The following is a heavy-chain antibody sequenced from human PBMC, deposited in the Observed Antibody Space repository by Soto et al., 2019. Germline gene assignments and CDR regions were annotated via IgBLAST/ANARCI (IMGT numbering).Heavy chain of an antibody. CDR2: IYHGGST. CDR3: ARVGPWVPYYYDSSPYTFENWFDP. D-gene: IGHD3-22*01. CDR1: GYAIRCGYY. V-gene: IGHV4-38-2*01. J-gene: IGHJ5*02. Sequence: HSDTLSITYGGAGYAIRCGYYWGWLRQPPGKGLEWIGSIYHGGSTYYNPSLNSRVTLSIDMTNNHVSLILNSVTAADTAVYYCARVGPWVPYYYDSSPYTFENWFDPWGQGTLVTVSS.